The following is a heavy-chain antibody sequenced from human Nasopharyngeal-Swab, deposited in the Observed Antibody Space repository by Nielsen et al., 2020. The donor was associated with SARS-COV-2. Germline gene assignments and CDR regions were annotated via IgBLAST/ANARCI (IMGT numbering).Heavy chain of an antibody. D-gene: IGHD6-13*01. J-gene: IGHJ5*02. CDR2: IYYSGST. V-gene: IGHV4-39*01. Sequence: RQAPGKGLEWIGSIYYSGSTYYNPSLKSRVTISVDTSKNQFSLKLSSVTAADTAAYYCARWRIAAAGNNWFDPWGQGTLVTVSS. CDR3: ARWRIAAAGNNWFDP.